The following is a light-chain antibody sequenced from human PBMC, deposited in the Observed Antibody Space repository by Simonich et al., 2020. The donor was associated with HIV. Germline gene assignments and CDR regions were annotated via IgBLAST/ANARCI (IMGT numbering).Light chain of an antibody. CDR1: QYISSY. CDR2: AAS. CDR3: QQTYNTPPWT. Sequence: DIQMTQSPSSLSASVGDRVTITCRASQYISSYLNWYQQKPGKAPKLLISAASSLQSGVPARFSGRGAGTDFTLTISSLQPEDFTTYYCQQTYNTPPWTCGQGTKVEIK. J-gene: IGKJ1*01. V-gene: IGKV1-39*01.